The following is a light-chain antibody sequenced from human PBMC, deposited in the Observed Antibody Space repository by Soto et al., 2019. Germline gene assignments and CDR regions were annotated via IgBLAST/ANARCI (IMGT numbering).Light chain of an antibody. Sequence: QSVLTQPASVSGSPGQSITISCTGTRRDVGGYNYVSWYQQYPGKSPKLLIYEVTHRPSGVSNRFSGSKSGNTASLTISGLQAEDEADYYCSSYTSSRAYVFGIGTKVTVL. CDR3: SSYTSSRAYV. V-gene: IGLV2-14*01. CDR1: RRDVGGYNY. CDR2: EVT. J-gene: IGLJ1*01.